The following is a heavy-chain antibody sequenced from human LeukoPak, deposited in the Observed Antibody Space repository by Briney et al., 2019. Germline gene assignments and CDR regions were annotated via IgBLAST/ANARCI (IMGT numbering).Heavy chain of an antibody. CDR3: ARRAYCGGDCYSGSYYYYGVDV. V-gene: IGHV3-21*01. D-gene: IGHD2-21*02. Sequence: GGSLRLSCAASGFTFSTYSMNWVRQAPGKGLEWVSSISSRSDYIYYADSVKGRFTISRDNAKNSLYLQMNSLRAEDTAVYYCARRAYCGGDCYSGSYYYYGVDVWGQGTTVSVSS. J-gene: IGHJ6*02. CDR2: ISSRSDYI. CDR1: GFTFSTYS.